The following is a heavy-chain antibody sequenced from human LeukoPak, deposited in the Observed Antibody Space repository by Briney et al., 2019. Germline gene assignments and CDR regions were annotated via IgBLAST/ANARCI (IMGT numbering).Heavy chain of an antibody. CDR2: IYYSGST. D-gene: IGHD5-24*01. V-gene: IGHV4-39*07. J-gene: IGHJ4*02. CDR1: GGSISSSSYY. Sequence: SETLSLTCTVSGGSISSSSYYWGWIRQPPGKGLEWIGSIYYSGSTYYNPSLKSRVTISVDTSKNQFSLKLSSVTAADTAVYYCARVEMATITVDYWGQGTLVTVSS. CDR3: ARVEMATITVDY.